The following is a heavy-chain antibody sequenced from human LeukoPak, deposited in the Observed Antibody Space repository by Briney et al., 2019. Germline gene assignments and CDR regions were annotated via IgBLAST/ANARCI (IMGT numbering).Heavy chain of an antibody. D-gene: IGHD3-10*01. CDR3: ARGSVYGSGSYSDY. Sequence: SETLSLTCTVSGGSISSSNYYWGWIRQPPGKGLEWIGSIYYSGSTYYNPSLKSRVTISVDTSKNQFSLKLSSVTAADTAVYYCARGSVYGSGSYSDYWGQGTLVTVSS. CDR2: IYYSGST. J-gene: IGHJ4*02. V-gene: IGHV4-39*07. CDR1: GGSISSSNYY.